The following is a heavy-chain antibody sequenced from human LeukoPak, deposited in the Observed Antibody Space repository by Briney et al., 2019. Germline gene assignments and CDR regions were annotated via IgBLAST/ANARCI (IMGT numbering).Heavy chain of an antibody. D-gene: IGHD5-24*01. CDR2: IYYSRNT. J-gene: IGHJ4*02. CDR1: GGSMSSSGYY. CDR3: VRSRDGYNLLDY. Sequence: SETLSLTCTVSGGSMSSSGYYWGWVRQPPGKGLEWIASIYYSRNTSYNPSLRSRVTISVDMYKNQLSLKLSSVTAADTALYYCVRSRDGYNLLDYWGQGTLVTVSS. V-gene: IGHV4-39*01.